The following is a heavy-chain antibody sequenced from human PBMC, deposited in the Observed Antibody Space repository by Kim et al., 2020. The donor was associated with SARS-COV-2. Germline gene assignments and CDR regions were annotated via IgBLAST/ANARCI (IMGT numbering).Heavy chain of an antibody. CDR1: GGSISSGGYY. CDR3: AKGGDYVWGSYRYTLSPTHFDY. V-gene: IGHV4-31*01. J-gene: IGHJ4*02. CDR2: IYYSGST. Sequence: SETLSLTCTVSGGSISSGGYYWSWIRQHPGKGLEWIGYIYYSGSTYYNPSLKSLVTISVDTSKNQFSLKLSSVTAAATAVYYCAKGGDYVWGSYRYTLSPTHFDYWGPGSLVTVSS. D-gene: IGHD3-16*02.